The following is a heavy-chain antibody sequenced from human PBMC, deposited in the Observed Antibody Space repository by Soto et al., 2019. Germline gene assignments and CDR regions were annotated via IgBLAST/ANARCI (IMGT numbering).Heavy chain of an antibody. J-gene: IGHJ6*02. V-gene: IGHV3-23*01. D-gene: IGHD3-3*01. CDR1: GFTFSSYA. CDR3: ATKYYDFWSGYFGMDV. CDR2: ISGSGGST. Sequence: GGSLRLSCAASGFTFSSYAMSWVRQAPGKGLEWVSAISGSGGSTYYADSVKGRFTISRDNSKNTLYLQMNSLRAEDTAVYYCATKYYDFWSGYFGMDVWGQGTTVTVS.